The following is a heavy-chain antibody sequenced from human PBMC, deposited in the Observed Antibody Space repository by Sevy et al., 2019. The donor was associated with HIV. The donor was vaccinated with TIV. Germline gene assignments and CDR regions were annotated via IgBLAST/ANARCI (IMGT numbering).Heavy chain of an antibody. CDR3: ALERLSSAVAEYFHN. CDR2: ISFDGSNE. CDR1: GFTFNFFS. D-gene: IGHD1-1*01. J-gene: IGHJ1*01. Sequence: GGSLRLSCAASGFTFNFFSMHWVRQAPGKGLEWVATISFDGSNEHYGDSVNGRFTISRDNSKNSLFLQMNSLRADDSAVYYCALERLSSAVAEYFHNWGQGTLVTVSS. V-gene: IGHV3-30-3*01.